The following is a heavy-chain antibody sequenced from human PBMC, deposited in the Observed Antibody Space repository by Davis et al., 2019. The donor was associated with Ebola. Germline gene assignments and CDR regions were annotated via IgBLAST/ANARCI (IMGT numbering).Heavy chain of an antibody. J-gene: IGHJ6*02. Sequence: GESLKISCAASGFTFSSYAMHWVRQAPGKGLEWVAVISYDGSNKYYADSVKGRFTISRDNSKNTLYLQMNSLRAEDTAVYYCASLYGSGRYYYYGMDVWGQGTTVTVSS. CDR3: ASLYGSGRYYYYGMDV. CDR2: ISYDGSNK. CDR1: GFTFSSYA. V-gene: IGHV3-30-3*01. D-gene: IGHD3-10*01.